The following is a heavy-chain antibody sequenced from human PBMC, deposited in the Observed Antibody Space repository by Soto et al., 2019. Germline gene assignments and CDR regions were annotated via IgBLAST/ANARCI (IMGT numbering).Heavy chain of an antibody. J-gene: IGHJ4*02. Sequence: ASVKVSCKASGGTFTSYAISWVRQPPGQGLEWMGGIIPIFGTANYAQKFQGRVTITADESTSTAYMELSSLRSEDTAVYYCASVAAVPRYCSGGSCYSDYWGQGTLVTVSS. CDR2: IIPIFGTA. V-gene: IGHV1-69*13. CDR3: ASVAAVPRYCSGGSCYSDY. CDR1: GGTFTSYA. D-gene: IGHD2-15*01.